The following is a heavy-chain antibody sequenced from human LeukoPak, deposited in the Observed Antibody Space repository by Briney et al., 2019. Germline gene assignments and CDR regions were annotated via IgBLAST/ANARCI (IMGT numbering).Heavy chain of an antibody. V-gene: IGHV3-7*01. Sequence: PGGSLRLSCAASGFTFSSYWMSWVRQAPGKGLEWVANIKQDGSEKYYVDSVRGRFTISRDNAKNSLYLQMNSLSAEDTAVYFCARDLGYCTKGVCYTVLDYWGQGTLVTVSS. CDR2: IKQDGSEK. CDR1: GFTFSSYW. D-gene: IGHD2-8*01. CDR3: ARDLGYCTKGVCYTVLDY. J-gene: IGHJ4*02.